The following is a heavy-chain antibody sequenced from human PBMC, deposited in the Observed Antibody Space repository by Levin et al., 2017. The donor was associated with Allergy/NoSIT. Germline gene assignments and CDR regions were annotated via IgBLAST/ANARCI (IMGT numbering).Heavy chain of an antibody. CDR2: VNPRGGST. Sequence: GASVKVSCKASGYTFTSYYMHWMRQAPGQGLEWMGIVNPRGGSTTYAQKFQDRVTMTRDTSTSTVYMELSSLRSEDTAVYYCARSTTEEYDYYMDVWGEGTTVTVSS. V-gene: IGHV1-46*03. CDR1: GYTFTSYY. CDR3: ARSTTEEYDYYMDV. D-gene: IGHD5/OR15-5a*01. J-gene: IGHJ6*03.